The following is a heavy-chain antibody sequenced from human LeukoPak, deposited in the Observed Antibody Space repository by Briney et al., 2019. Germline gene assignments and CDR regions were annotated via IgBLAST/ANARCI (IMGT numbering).Heavy chain of an antibody. V-gene: IGHV3-11*04. Sequence: GGSLSLSCAASGFTFSDYYMSWVRQAPGKGLEWVSYISSSGSTIYYADSMKGRFTVSRDNAKNSLYLQMNSLRAEDTAVYYCARKVAAGPYDAFDIWGQGTMVTVSS. J-gene: IGHJ3*02. CDR2: ISSSGSTI. CDR1: GFTFSDYY. CDR3: ARKVAAGPYDAFDI. D-gene: IGHD6-13*01.